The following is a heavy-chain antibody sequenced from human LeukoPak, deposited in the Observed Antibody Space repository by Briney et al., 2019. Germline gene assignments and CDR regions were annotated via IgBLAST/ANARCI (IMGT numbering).Heavy chain of an antibody. V-gene: IGHV4-59*01. CDR1: GFTFSSSA. CDR2: IHYRGST. D-gene: IGHD3-22*01. Sequence: GSLRLSCAASGFTFSSSAMSWVRQPPGKGLEWIGYIHYRGSTNYNPSLKSRVTISVDTSKNQFSLRLSSVTAADTAVYYCAREVGGWLNAWGQGTLVTVSS. J-gene: IGHJ4*02. CDR3: AREVGGWLNA.